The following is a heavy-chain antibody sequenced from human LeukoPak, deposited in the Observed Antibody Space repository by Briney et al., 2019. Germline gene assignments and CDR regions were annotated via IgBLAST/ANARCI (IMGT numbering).Heavy chain of an antibody. CDR1: GFTFSSYA. Sequence: GGSLRLSCAASGFTFSSYAMHWVRQAPGKGLEWVAVISYDGSNKYYADSVKGRFTISRDNSKNTLYLQMNSLRAEDTAVYYCAREDTMMMRRAFDIWGQGTMVTVSS. J-gene: IGHJ3*02. D-gene: IGHD3-22*01. CDR2: ISYDGSNK. CDR3: AREDTMMMRRAFDI. V-gene: IGHV3-30-3*01.